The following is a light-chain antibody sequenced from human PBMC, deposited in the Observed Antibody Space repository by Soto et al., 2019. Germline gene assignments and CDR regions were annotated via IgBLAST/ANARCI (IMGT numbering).Light chain of an antibody. J-gene: IGKJ1*01. CDR3: QQYGSSPTWT. V-gene: IGKV3-20*01. CDR1: QSVSSNY. CDR2: GAS. Sequence: EFVLTQSPGTLSLSPGERATLSCRASQSVSSNYLACYQQKPGQAPRPLIYGASTRATGIPDRFSGSGSGTDFTLTISRLEPEDSAVYYCQQYGSSPTWTFGQGTKVDIK.